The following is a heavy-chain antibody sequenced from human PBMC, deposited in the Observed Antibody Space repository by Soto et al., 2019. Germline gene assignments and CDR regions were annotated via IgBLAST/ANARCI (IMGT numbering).Heavy chain of an antibody. CDR3: ARLLDPWGEPHYFDS. D-gene: IGHD3-16*01. J-gene: IGHJ4*02. V-gene: IGHV5-51*01. Sequence: GESLKISCQTAGYPFSGNWIGWVRQVPGKGLEWVGIIYPGDSETRYGPSFQGQVTISADRSLNTAYLQWNSLQASDTAIYYCARLLDPWGEPHYFDSWGQGTMVTVSS. CDR2: IYPGDSET. CDR1: GYPFSGNW.